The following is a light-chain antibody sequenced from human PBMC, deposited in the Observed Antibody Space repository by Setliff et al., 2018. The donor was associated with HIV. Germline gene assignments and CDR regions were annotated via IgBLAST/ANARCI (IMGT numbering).Light chain of an antibody. CDR1: SNDVGRYDL. V-gene: IGLV2-23*01. CDR3: CSNTGSNTFV. CDR2: QAT. Sequence: QSVLTQPDSVSGSPGQSITISCTGTSNDVGRYDLVSWYQQHPARAPKLIIYQATRRPSGVSNRFSGSKSGNVAALTISGLQAEDEADYYCCSNTGSNTFVFGTGTRSPS. J-gene: IGLJ1*01.